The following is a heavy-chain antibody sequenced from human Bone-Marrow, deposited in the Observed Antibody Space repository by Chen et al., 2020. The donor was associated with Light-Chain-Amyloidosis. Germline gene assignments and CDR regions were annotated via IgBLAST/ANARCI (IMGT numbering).Heavy chain of an antibody. D-gene: IGHD4-4*01. CDR2: ISSTSSYI. CDR3: ARRGSTGTAVDY. CDR1: GFTFSTYG. V-gene: IGHV3-21*01. J-gene: IGHJ4*02. Sequence: VQLVESGGGLVKPGGSLGPSCAASGFTFSTYGMNWVRQAPGKGLEWVSSISSTSSYIYYADSVKGRFTISRDNAKNSLYLQINSLRAEDTAVYYCARRGSTGTAVDYWGQGTLVTVSS.